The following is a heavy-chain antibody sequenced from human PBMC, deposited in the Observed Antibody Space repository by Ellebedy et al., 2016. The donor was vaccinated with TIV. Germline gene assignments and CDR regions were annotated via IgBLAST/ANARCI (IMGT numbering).Heavy chain of an antibody. J-gene: IGHJ6*02. CDR3: ARGTWVPAAISPYYYYGMDV. V-gene: IGHV1-69*05. CDR1: GGTFSSYA. Sequence: SVKVSXXASGGTFSSYAISWVRQAPGQGLEWMGGIIPIFGTANYAQKFQGRVTITRDTSASTAYMELSSLRSEDTAVYYCARGTWVPAAISPYYYYGMDVWGQGTTVTVSS. CDR2: IIPIFGTA. D-gene: IGHD2-2*02.